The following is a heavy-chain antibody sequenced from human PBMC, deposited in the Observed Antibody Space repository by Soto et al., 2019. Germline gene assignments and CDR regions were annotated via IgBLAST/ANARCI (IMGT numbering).Heavy chain of an antibody. CDR2: INHSGST. CDR3: ARRFSWGLTTFTFYYFGY. J-gene: IGHJ4*02. Sequence: QVQIQQWGAGLLKPSETLSLTCAVYGGSFSGYYWSWIRQPPGKGLEWIGEINHSGSTNYNPSLKSRVTISVDTSKDQFSLKLSSVTAADTAVYYCARRFSWGLTTFTFYYFGYWGQGTLVTVSS. D-gene: IGHD7-27*01. CDR1: GGSFSGYY. V-gene: IGHV4-34*01.